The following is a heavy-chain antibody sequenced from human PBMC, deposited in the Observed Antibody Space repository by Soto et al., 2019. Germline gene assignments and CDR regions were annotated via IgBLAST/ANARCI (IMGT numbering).Heavy chain of an antibody. CDR3: ARHIAVSGTRGFDY. J-gene: IGHJ4*02. V-gene: IGHV4-4*02. CDR1: GGSISDNW. CDR2: IYHTGNR. Sequence: QVQLQESGPGLMQPSGTLSLTCAVSGGSISDNWWSWVRQPPGKGLEWIGEIYHTGNRHYNPSLEGRVNISVDKSKNHFSLNLNSVTAADTALYYCARHIAVSGTRGFDYWGQGILVTVSS. D-gene: IGHD6-19*01.